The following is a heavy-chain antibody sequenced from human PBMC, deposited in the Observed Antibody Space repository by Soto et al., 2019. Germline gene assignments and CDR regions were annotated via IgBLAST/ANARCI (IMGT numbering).Heavy chain of an antibody. J-gene: IGHJ6*02. CDR3: ASGYDFWSGYYDYYYYGMDV. Sequence: SVKVSCKSSGGTFSSYAISWVRQAPGQGLEWMGGIIPIFGTANYAQKFQGRVTITADESTSTAYMELSSLRSEDTAVYYCASGYDFWSGYYDYYYYGMDVWG. D-gene: IGHD3-3*01. CDR2: IIPIFGTA. CDR1: GGTFSSYA. V-gene: IGHV1-69*13.